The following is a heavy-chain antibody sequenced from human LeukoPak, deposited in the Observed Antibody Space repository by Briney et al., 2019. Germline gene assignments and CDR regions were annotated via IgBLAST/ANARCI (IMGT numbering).Heavy chain of an antibody. CDR2: INHSGST. Sequence: SETLSLTCAVYGGSFSGYYWSWIRQPPGKGLEWIGEINHSGSTNYNPSLKSRVTISVDRTKNHFSLKLSSVTAADTAVYYCARTTEEYYGSGKSRKYYSYYYYMDVWGKGTTVTVSS. CDR3: ARTTEEYYGSGKSRKYYSYYYYMDV. CDR1: GGSFSGYY. V-gene: IGHV4-34*01. J-gene: IGHJ6*03. D-gene: IGHD3-10*01.